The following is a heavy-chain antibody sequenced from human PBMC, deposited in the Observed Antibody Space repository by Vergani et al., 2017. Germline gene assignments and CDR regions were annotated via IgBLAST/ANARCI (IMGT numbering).Heavy chain of an antibody. CDR2: TRNKANSYTT. V-gene: IGHV3-72*01. CDR1: GFTFSDHY. CDR3: ARRYCSGGSCYSSFDY. J-gene: IGHJ4*02. D-gene: IGHD2-15*01. Sequence: VQLVESGGGVVQPGRSLRLSCAASGFTFSDHYMDWVRQAPGKGLEWVGRTRNKANSYTTEYAASVKGRFTISRDDSKNSLYLQMNSLKTEDTAVYYCARRYCSGGSCYSSFDYWGQGTLVTVSS.